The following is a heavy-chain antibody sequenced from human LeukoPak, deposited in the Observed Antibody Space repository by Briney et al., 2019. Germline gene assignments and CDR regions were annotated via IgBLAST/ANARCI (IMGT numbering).Heavy chain of an antibody. CDR2: ISGSGGST. D-gene: IGHD4-23*01. CDR3: AKDDFYGGLDY. J-gene: IGHJ4*02. CDR1: GFTFSSYA. V-gene: IGHV3-23*01. Sequence: RGSLRLSCAAYGFTFSSYAMSWVRQAPGKGLEWVSAISGSGGSTYYADSVKGRFTISRDNSKNTLYLQMNSLRAEDTAVYYCAKDDFYGGLDYWGQGTLVTVSS.